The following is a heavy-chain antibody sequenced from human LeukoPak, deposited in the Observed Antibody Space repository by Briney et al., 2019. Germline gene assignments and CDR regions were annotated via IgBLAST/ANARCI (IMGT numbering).Heavy chain of an antibody. CDR1: GYTFTNYG. V-gene: IGHV1-18*04. D-gene: IGHD6-19*01. CDR2: INAYNGNT. Sequence: ASVKVSCKASGYTFTNYGISWVRQAPGQGLEWMGQINAYNGNTNYAQKFQGRVTMTTDTSTSTAYMELRSLRSDDTAVYYCASYLSGWPMKYWGQGTLVTVSS. CDR3: ASYLSGWPMKY. J-gene: IGHJ4*02.